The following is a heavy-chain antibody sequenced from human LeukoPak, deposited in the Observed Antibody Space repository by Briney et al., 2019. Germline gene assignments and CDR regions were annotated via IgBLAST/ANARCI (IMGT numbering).Heavy chain of an antibody. CDR3: ARDSILTTVTDY. V-gene: IGHV4-31*03. J-gene: IGHJ4*02. CDR1: GVSISSGGYY. CDR2: IYYSGST. D-gene: IGHD4-17*01. Sequence: SETLSLTCTVSGVSISSGGYYWSWIRQHPGKGLEWIGYIYYSGSTYYNPSLKSRVTISVDTSKNQFSLKLSSVTAADTAVYYCARDSILTTVTDYWGQGTLVTVSS.